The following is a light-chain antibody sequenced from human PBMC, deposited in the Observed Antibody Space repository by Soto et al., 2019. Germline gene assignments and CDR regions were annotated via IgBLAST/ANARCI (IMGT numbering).Light chain of an antibody. Sequence: EIVLTQSPGTLSLSPGERATLSCRASQSVNSNYLAWYQHKPGQAPRLLIYGASSRATGIPDRFSGSGSGTDFTLTSSRLEPEDFALYYCQQYGTSLYTFGQGTKLEIK. CDR1: QSVNSNY. J-gene: IGKJ2*01. V-gene: IGKV3-20*01. CDR3: QQYGTSLYT. CDR2: GAS.